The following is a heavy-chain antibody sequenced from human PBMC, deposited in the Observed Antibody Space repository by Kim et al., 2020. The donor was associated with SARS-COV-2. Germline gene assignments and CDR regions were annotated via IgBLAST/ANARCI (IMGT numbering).Heavy chain of an antibody. V-gene: IGHV1-69*01. J-gene: IGHJ3*02. D-gene: IGHD2-2*01. Sequence: KFKGRVTITADESTSTAYMELSSLRSEDTAVYYCARGSVVPAAMLNAFDIWGQGTMVTVSS. CDR3: ARGSVVPAAMLNAFDI.